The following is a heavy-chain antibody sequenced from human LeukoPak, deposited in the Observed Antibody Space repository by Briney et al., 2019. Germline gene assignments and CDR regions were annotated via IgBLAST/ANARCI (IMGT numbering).Heavy chain of an antibody. CDR2: VDGGGGGT. CDR3: AKQSAGSAAWYSLHYDF. Sequence: GGSLRLSCAASGFTLSSYAMTWVRQAPGGGLEWVSSVDGGGGGTYYADSVKGRFTISRDNSKDTLYLQMNGLRAEDTAVYFCAKQSAGSAAWYSLHYDFWGQGTLVTVSS. J-gene: IGHJ4*02. V-gene: IGHV3-23*01. D-gene: IGHD6-13*01. CDR1: GFTLSSYA.